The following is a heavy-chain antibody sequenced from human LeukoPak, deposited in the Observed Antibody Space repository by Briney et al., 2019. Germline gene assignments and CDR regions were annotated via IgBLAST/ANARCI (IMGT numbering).Heavy chain of an antibody. CDR2: FYTSGDA. Sequence: SETLSLICSVSGGSISGYFWSWIRQPAGKGLEWIGRFYTSGDAYYKPSLRSRVTMSVDKSKNQISLEVQSVTAADTAVYYCARGDWGLYYIDHWGQGTLVTVSS. CDR3: ARGDWGLYYIDH. J-gene: IGHJ4*02. V-gene: IGHV4-4*07. CDR1: GGSISGYF. D-gene: IGHD7-27*01.